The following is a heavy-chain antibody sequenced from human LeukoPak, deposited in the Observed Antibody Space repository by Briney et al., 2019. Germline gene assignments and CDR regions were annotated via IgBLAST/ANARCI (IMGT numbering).Heavy chain of an antibody. Sequence: GGSLRLSCAASGFKFSNSDMHWVRQSAGRGLEWVSTIGTEADPFYPGSVKGRFTISRDNAKDSLYLQMNSLRVENTGVYYCATGERPPPYTTDAWYFALWGRGTRVTVSS. CDR3: ATGERPPPYTTDAWYFAL. CDR1: GFKFSNSD. CDR2: IGTEADP. J-gene: IGHJ2*01. D-gene: IGHD1-26*01. V-gene: IGHV3-13*04.